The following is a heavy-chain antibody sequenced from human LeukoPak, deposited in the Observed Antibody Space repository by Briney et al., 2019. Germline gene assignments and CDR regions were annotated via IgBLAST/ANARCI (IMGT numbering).Heavy chain of an antibody. D-gene: IGHD7-27*01. CDR1: GFTFSSYA. Sequence: PGGSLRLSCAASGFTFSSYAMSWVRQAPGKGLEWVANIKQDGSEKYYVDSVKGRFTISRDNAKKAMYLQMNSLRAEDTAVYYCARDKWGPFDYWGQGTLVTVSS. J-gene: IGHJ4*02. CDR3: ARDKWGPFDY. V-gene: IGHV3-7*01. CDR2: IKQDGSEK.